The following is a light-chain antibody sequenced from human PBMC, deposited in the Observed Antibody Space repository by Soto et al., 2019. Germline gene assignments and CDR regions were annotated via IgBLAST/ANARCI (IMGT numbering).Light chain of an antibody. CDR1: QGISSY. CDR2: AAS. Sequence: AIRVTQSPSSLSASTGDRVTITCRASQGISSYLAWYQQKPGKAPKLLIYAASTLQSGVPSRFSGSGSGTDFTLTISCLQSEDFATYYCPQYYSYPWGFGQGTKVDIK. CDR3: PQYYSYPWG. V-gene: IGKV1-8*01. J-gene: IGKJ1*01.